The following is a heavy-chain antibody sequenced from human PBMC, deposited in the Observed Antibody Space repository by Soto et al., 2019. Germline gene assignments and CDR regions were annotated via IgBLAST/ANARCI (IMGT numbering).Heavy chain of an antibody. CDR2: IYYSGST. V-gene: IGHV4-39*01. J-gene: IGHJ4*02. D-gene: IGHD3-16*02. CDR3: ARQSNYDYIWGSYRHIDY. CDR1: GGSISSSSYY. Sequence: PSETLSLTCTVSGGSISSSSYYWGWIRQPPGKGLEWIGSIYYSGSTYYNPSLKSRVTISVDTSKNQFSLKLSSVTAADTAVYYCARQSNYDYIWGSYRHIDYWGQGTLVTVSS.